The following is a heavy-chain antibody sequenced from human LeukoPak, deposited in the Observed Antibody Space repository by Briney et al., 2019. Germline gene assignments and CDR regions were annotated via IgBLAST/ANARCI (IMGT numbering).Heavy chain of an antibody. D-gene: IGHD3-3*01. CDR1: GGSISSYY. CDR2: IYYSGNT. Sequence: SETLSLTCTVSGGSISSYYWSWTRQPPEKGLEFIGYIYYSGNTNYNPSLKSRVTISVDTSKNQFSLKLTAVTAADTAVYYCGSQKEWSLTEYHFDYWGQGTLVTVSS. CDR3: GSQKEWSLTEYHFDY. V-gene: IGHV4-59*08. J-gene: IGHJ4*02.